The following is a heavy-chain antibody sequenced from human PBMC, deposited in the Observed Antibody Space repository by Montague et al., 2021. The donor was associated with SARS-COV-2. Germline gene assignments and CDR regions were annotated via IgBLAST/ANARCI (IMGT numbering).Heavy chain of an antibody. Sequence: SETLSLTCTVSGGSISSSSYYWGWIRQPPGKGLEWIGSIYYSGSTYYNPSLKSRVTISVDTSKNQFSLKLSSVTAADTAVYYCARQGPMVRGVIKLSGWFDPWGQGTLVTVSS. CDR3: ARQGPMVRGVIKLSGWFDP. CDR1: GGSISSSSYY. J-gene: IGHJ5*02. D-gene: IGHD3-10*01. CDR2: IYYSGST. V-gene: IGHV4-39*01.